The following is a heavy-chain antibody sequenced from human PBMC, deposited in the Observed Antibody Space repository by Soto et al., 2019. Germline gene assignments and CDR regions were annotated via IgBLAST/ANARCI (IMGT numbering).Heavy chain of an antibody. J-gene: IGHJ4*02. V-gene: IGHV2-5*01. D-gene: IGHD1-26*01. CDR2: IYWNEDN. Sequence: QTLKLLCTLSAFSLITSGVAVGWICQPAGKSLEWLAGIYWNEDNRYSPTLKFRLTITKDTSTIHVVLKMTNMDPVDTSTYYCAHMKYSTFSYYFDYWGQGTLVTVSS. CDR1: AFSLITSGVA. CDR3: AHMKYSTFSYYFDY.